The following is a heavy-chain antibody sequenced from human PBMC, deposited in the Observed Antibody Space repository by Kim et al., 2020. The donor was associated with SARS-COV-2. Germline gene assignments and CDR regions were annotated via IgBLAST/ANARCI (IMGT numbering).Heavy chain of an antibody. Sequence: SETLYLTCAVYGGSFSGYYWSWIRQPPGKGLEWIGEINHSGSTNYNPSLKSRVTISVDTSKNQFSLKLSSVTAADTAVYYCARGGRHPYYYDSSGYYYDYWGQGTLVTVSS. J-gene: IGHJ4*02. CDR2: INHSGST. D-gene: IGHD3-22*01. CDR3: ARGGRHPYYYDSSGYYYDY. V-gene: IGHV4-34*01. CDR1: GGSFSGYY.